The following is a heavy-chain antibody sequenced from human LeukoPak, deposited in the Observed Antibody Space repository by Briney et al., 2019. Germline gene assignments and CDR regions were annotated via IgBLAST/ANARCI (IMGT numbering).Heavy chain of an antibody. CDR3: ATSSNAPGNH. V-gene: IGHV3-7*01. CDR2: IKEDGSAQ. D-gene: IGHD2-2*01. CDR1: GFTFSSYA. J-gene: IGHJ5*02. Sequence: GGSLRLSCAASGFTFSSYAMSWVRQAPGKGLEWVANIKEDGSAQYYVGSVKGRFTISRDNAKNSLNLQMNSLRAEDTAVYYCATSSNAPGNHWGQGTLVTVSS.